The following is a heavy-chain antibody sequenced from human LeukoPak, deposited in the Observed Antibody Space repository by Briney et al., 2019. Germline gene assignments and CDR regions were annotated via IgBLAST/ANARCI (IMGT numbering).Heavy chain of an antibody. J-gene: IGHJ4*02. CDR1: GGSFSSYY. CDR2: INHSGST. D-gene: IGHD6-19*01. V-gene: IGHV4-34*01. Sequence: SETLSLTCAVYGGSFSSYYWSWIRQPPGKGLEWIGEINHSGSTNYDPSLESRVTISVDKSKNRFSLNLRSVTAADTATYYCASHVTVLGTRGFDFWGRGTLVTVS. CDR3: ASHVTVLGTRGFDF.